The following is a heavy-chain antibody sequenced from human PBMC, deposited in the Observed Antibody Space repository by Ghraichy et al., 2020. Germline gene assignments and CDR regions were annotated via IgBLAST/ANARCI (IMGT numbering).Heavy chain of an antibody. J-gene: IGHJ4*02. CDR2: FYSSGNF. CDR1: GGSISGSSYN. Sequence: SETLSLTCTISGGSISGSSYNWGWLPQPTGEGLEWIRSFYSSGNFYYNPSLKRRVTLSVDTSKNQFSLNLNSMTAADTAVYYCARRPSGSFPFDSWGRGTLVTVSS. D-gene: IGHD3-10*01. CDR3: ARRPSGSFPFDS. V-gene: IGHV4-39*01.